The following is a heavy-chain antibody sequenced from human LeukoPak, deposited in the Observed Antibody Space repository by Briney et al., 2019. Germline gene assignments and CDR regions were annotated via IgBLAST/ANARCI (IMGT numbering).Heavy chain of an antibody. J-gene: IGHJ5*02. CDR3: ARAARGWPPWWFDP. Sequence: ASVKVSCKASGYTFTGYYMHWVRQAPGQGLEWIGWINPNSGGTNYAQKFQGRVTMTRDTSISTAYMELSRLRSDDTAVYYCARAARGWPPWWFDPWGQGTLVTVSS. CDR2: INPNSGGT. V-gene: IGHV1-2*02. D-gene: IGHD6-25*01. CDR1: GYTFTGYY.